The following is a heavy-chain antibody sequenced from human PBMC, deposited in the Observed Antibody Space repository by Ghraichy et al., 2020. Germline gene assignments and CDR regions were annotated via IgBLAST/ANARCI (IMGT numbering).Heavy chain of an antibody. CDR3: ARLGAFYY. CDR2: IRSKTDGGTT. V-gene: IGHV3-15*01. CDR1: GFTFSDAW. D-gene: IGHD3-9*01. Sequence: GGSLRLSCTASGFTFSDAWMTWVRQAPGKGLEWVGRIRSKTDGGTTDYGAPVKGRFTISRDDSKNTLYLQLNSLKTEDTAVYYCARLGAFYYWGQGTLVTGSS. J-gene: IGHJ4*02.